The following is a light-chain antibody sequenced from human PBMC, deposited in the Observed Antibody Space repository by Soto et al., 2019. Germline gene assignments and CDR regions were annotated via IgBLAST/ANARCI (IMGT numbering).Light chain of an antibody. CDR2: DVS. V-gene: IGLV2-14*01. Sequence: QSALTQPASVSGSPGQSITISCTGTSSDVGGYHYVSWYQQYPGKAPKVMIYDVSNRPSGVSNRFSGSKSGNMASLTISGLQAEDEADYYCSSYTTSSTYVFGTGTKLTVL. CDR3: SSYTTSSTYV. J-gene: IGLJ1*01. CDR1: SSDVGGYHY.